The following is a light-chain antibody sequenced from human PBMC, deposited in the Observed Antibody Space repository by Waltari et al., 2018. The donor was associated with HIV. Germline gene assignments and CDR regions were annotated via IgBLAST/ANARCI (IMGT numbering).Light chain of an antibody. J-gene: IGLJ2*01. CDR2: RNN. Sequence: QSVLTQPPSASGTPGQRVTISCSGSSSDIGSYYVYWFQQLPGTAPKLLIYRNNQRPSGVPDRFSGSLAISGLRSEDEADYYCATWDDNLSGVVFGGGTKLTVL. CDR3: ATWDDNLSGVV. V-gene: IGLV1-47*01. CDR1: SSDIGSYY.